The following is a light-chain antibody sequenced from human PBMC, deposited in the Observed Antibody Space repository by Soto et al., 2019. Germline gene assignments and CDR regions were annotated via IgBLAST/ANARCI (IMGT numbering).Light chain of an antibody. CDR1: QSVSSY. V-gene: IGKV3-11*01. CDR3: QQRSNWPLT. CDR2: DAS. J-gene: IGKJ4*01. Sequence: EIVLTQSPATLYLSPGERATLSCRASQSVSSYLAWYQQKPGQAPRLLIYDASNRATGIPARFSGSGSGTDFTLNISSLEPEDFAVYYCQQRSNWPLTFGGGTKVEIK.